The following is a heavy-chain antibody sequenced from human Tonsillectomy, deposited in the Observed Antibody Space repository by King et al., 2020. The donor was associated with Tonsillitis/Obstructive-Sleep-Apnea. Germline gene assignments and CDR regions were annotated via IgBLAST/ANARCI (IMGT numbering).Heavy chain of an antibody. J-gene: IGHJ4*02. V-gene: IGHV3-21*01. CDR2: ISSSSSYI. D-gene: IGHD1-7*01. Sequence: VQLVESGGGLVKPGGSLRLSCAASGFTFSSYSMNWVRQAPGKGLEWVSSISSSSSYIYYADSVKGRFTISRDNAKNSLYLQRNSLRAEDTAVYYCARDLITGTTYLDYWGQGTLVTVSS. CDR1: GFTFSSYS. CDR3: ARDLITGTTYLDY.